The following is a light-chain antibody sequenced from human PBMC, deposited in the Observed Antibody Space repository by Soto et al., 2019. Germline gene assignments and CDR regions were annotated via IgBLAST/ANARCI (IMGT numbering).Light chain of an antibody. J-gene: IGKJ4*01. CDR3: QQYHDWPLT. CDR1: QSVGTN. V-gene: IGKV3-15*01. Sequence: EIVMTQSPATLSVSPGDRATLSCRASQSVGTNFAWFQQKPGQAPRLLIYDISTRATGVPVRFVGSVSGTDFTLTIRSLQSEDSAVYFCQQYHDWPLTFGGGTKVEIK. CDR2: DIS.